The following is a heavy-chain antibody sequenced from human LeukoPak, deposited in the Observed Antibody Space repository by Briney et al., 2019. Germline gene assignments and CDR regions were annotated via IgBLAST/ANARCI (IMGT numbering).Heavy chain of an antibody. CDR1: GYTFTSYY. CDR3: ARDFVGSHDYYYYMDV. J-gene: IGHJ6*03. V-gene: IGHV1-46*01. D-gene: IGHD1-26*01. CDR2: INPSGGST. Sequence: ASVKVSCKASGYTFTSYYMHWVRQAPGQGLEWMGIINPSGGSTSYAQKFQGRVTMTRDMSTSTVYMELSSLRSEDTAVYYCARDFVGSHDYYYYMDVWGKGTTVTVSS.